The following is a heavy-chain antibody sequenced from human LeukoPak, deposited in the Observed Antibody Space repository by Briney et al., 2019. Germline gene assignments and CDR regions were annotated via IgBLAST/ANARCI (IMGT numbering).Heavy chain of an antibody. CDR3: ARDFDLDGSGSRYYSGMDV. CDR2: VSSSSSYI. V-gene: IGHV3-21*01. CDR1: GFMFSTSS. D-gene: IGHD3-10*01. J-gene: IGHJ6*02. Sequence: GGSLRLSCAASGFMFSTSSMNWVRQAPGKGLEWVSSVSSSSSYIYYADPVKGRFTISRDNAKNSLYLHMNSLRAEDAAVYYCARDFDLDGSGSRYYSGMDVWGQGTTVTVSS.